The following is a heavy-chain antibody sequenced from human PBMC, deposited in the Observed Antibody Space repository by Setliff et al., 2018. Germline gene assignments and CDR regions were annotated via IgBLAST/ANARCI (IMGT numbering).Heavy chain of an antibody. D-gene: IGHD3-10*01. CDR2: ILGNGSST. V-gene: IGHV3-23*01. CDR3: ARMQRGGSTLGPIDH. CDR1: GFTFSSYA. Sequence: GGSLRLSCAPSGFTFSSYAMSWVRQAPGKGLEWVSAILGNGSSTYSADSVRGRFTTSRDNSKNTLSLQLNSLRAEDTAVYYCARMQRGGSTLGPIDHGGQGTLVTVSS. J-gene: IGHJ4*02.